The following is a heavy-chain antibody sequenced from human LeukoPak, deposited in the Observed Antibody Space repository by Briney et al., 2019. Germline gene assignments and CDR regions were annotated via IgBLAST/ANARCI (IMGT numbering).Heavy chain of an antibody. D-gene: IGHD2-15*01. J-gene: IGHJ4*02. CDR3: ARDLPHAGGPFDY. CDR2: INHSGST. V-gene: IGHV4-34*01. Sequence: SETLSLTCAVYGGSFSGYYWSWIRQPPGKGLEWIGEINHSGSTNYNPSLKSRVTISVDTSKNQFSLKLSSVTAADTAVYYCARDLPHAGGPFDYWGQGTLVTVSS. CDR1: GGSFSGYY.